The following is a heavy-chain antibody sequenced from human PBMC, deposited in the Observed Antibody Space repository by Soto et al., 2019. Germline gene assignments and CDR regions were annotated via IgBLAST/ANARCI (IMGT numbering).Heavy chain of an antibody. J-gene: IGHJ4*02. CDR1: GYTFTSYG. V-gene: IGHV1-18*01. Sequence: QVQLVQSGAELKKPGASVKVSCKASGYTFTSYGISWVRQAPVQGLEWMGWISAYNGNTNYAQKLQGRVTITIDTPASTAYIYLWTLSSDNTALYNFVGDRTPLDYWGKGTLVTVSS. CDR2: ISAYNGNT. CDR3: VGDRTPLDY.